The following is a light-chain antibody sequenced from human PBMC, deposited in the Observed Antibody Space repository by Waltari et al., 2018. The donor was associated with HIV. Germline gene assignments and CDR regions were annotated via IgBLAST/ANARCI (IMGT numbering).Light chain of an antibody. Sequence: DIQLTQSPSSLSASVGDRVTITCRASLSISNYLNWYQQKPGRAPKLLISAASSLQSGVPSRCSGSGSGTDFTLTISSLQPEDFATYYCQQSYSTLYTFGQVTKLEI. J-gene: IGKJ2*01. CDR3: QQSYSTLYT. CDR2: AAS. CDR1: LSISNY. V-gene: IGKV1-39*01.